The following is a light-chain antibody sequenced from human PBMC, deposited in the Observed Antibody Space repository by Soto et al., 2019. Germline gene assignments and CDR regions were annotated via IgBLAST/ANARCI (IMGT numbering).Light chain of an antibody. CDR3: QQRSNRPAIT. CDR1: QSVSSY. Sequence: EIVLTQSPATLSLSPGERATLSCRASQSVSSYLAWYQQKPGQAPRLLIYDASNRATGIPARFSGSGSGTDYPPTISSLDPQDFAVYYCQQRSNRPAITFGQGTRLEIK. CDR2: DAS. V-gene: IGKV3-11*01. J-gene: IGKJ5*01.